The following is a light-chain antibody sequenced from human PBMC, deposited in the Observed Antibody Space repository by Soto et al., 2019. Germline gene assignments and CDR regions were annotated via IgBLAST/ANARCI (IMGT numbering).Light chain of an antibody. J-gene: IGKJ2*01. V-gene: IGKV3-20*01. CDR2: GAF. Sequence: EIVLTQSPGTLSLFPGERATLSCRASQSVSSRNLAWYRQKPGQAPSLLIYGAFNRATGIPDRFSGSGSATDFTLTISRLEPEDFAVYYCLLYGDSPPAYTFGQGTKLDIK. CDR3: LLYGDSPPAYT. CDR1: QSVSSRN.